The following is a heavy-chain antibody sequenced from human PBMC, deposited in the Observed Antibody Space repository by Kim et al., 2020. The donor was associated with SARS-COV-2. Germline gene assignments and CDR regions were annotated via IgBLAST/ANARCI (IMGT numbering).Heavy chain of an antibody. CDR2: ISYDGSNK. V-gene: IGHV3-30-3*01. J-gene: IGHJ4*01. D-gene: IGHD1-26*01. CDR1: GFTFSSYA. Sequence: GGSLRLSCAASGFTFSSYAMHWVRQAPGKGLEWVAVISYDGSNKYYADSVKGRFTISRDNSKNTLYLQMNSLRAEDTAVYYCARDHLLRGSYGSYFDYWG. CDR3: ARDHLLRGSYGSYFDY.